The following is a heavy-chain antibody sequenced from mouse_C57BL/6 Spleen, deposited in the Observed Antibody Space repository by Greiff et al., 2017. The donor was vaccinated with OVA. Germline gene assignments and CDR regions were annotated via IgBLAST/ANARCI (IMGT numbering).Heavy chain of an antibody. Sequence: EVQLVESGGGLVKPGGSLKLSCAASGFTFRDYGMHWVRQAPEKGLEWVAYISSGSSTIYYADTVKGRFPIFRDNAKNTLFLQMTSLRSEDTAMYYCARAGNWAWFAYWGQGTLVTVSA. CDR1: GFTFRDYG. CDR3: ARAGNWAWFAY. CDR2: ISSGSSTI. V-gene: IGHV5-17*01. J-gene: IGHJ3*01. D-gene: IGHD4-1*01.